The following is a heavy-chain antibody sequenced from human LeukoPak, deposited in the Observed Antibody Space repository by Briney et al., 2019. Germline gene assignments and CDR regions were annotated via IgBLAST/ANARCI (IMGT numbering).Heavy chain of an antibody. J-gene: IGHJ4*02. CDR1: GYTFTSYY. D-gene: IGHD3-22*01. Sequence: ASVKVSCKASGYTFTSYYMHWVRQAPGQGLEWMGIINPSGGSTSYAQKFQGRVTMTRDTSTSTVYMELSSLRSEDTAVYYCARDAYYYDSSGYYGSGVDYWGQGTLVTVSS. CDR3: ARDAYYYDSSGYYGSGVDY. CDR2: INPSGGST. V-gene: IGHV1-46*01.